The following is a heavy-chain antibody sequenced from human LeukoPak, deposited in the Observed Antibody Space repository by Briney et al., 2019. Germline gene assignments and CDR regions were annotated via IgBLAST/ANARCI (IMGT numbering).Heavy chain of an antibody. J-gene: IGHJ5*02. CDR1: GGSISSYY. CDR3: ARDVITMVRGVDVSWFDP. Sequence: SETLSLTCTVSGGSISSYYWSWIRQPAGKGLELIGRIYTSGSTNYNPSLKSRVTMSVDTSKNQFSLKLSSVTAADTAVYSCARDVITMVRGVDVSWFDPWGQGTLVTVSS. V-gene: IGHV4-4*07. CDR2: IYTSGST. D-gene: IGHD3-10*01.